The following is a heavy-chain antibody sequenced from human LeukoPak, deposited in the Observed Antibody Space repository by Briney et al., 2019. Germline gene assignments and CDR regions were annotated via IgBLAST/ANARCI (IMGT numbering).Heavy chain of an antibody. V-gene: IGHV3-74*01. Sequence: GGSLRLSCAVSGFTFKLYWMHWVRQAPGKGPVWVSRINDDRSDTTYADSVKGRFTISRDDAKNMLFLQMNSLRAEDTAVYYCVRGGPSTWSWGQGTLVTVSS. J-gene: IGHJ5*02. CDR1: GFTFKLYW. D-gene: IGHD2-15*01. CDR2: INDDRSDT. CDR3: VRGGPSTWS.